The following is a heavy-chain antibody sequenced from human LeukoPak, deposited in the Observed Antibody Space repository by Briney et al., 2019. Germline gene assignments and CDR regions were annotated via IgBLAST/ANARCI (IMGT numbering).Heavy chain of an antibody. J-gene: IGHJ3*02. CDR1: GDRFTFTSHT. CDR3: AGFFYDNSGDAFDI. CDR2: FIPIYGSA. Sequence: SVKVSCKASGDRFTFTSHTITWVRQAPGQRHEWMGGFIPIYGSANYAQKFQGRVTIISDEATRTVYMELSSLRPEDSAVYYCAGFFYDNSGDAFDIWGQGTMVTVSS. D-gene: IGHD3-22*01. V-gene: IGHV1-69*01.